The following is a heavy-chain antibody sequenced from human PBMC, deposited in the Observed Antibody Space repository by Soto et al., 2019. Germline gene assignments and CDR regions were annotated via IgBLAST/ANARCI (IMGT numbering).Heavy chain of an antibody. CDR1: GFTFSSYA. Sequence: GGSLRLSCAASGFTFSSYAMSWVRQAPGKGLEWVSAISGSGGSTYYADSVKGRFTISRDNSKNTLYLQMNSLRAEDTTVYYCAKANFDWLLSDAFDIWGQGTMVTVSS. CDR2: ISGSGGST. D-gene: IGHD3-9*01. V-gene: IGHV3-23*01. CDR3: AKANFDWLLSDAFDI. J-gene: IGHJ3*02.